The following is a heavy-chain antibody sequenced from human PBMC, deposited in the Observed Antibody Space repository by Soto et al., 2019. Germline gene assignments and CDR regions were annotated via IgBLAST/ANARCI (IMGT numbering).Heavy chain of an antibody. CDR2: ISNNRAHT. D-gene: IGHD2-15*01. V-gene: IGHV3-64*01. J-gene: IGHJ4*02. Sequence: GGSLRLSCAASGFTFSNYEMHWVRQAPGKGLEYVSGISNNRAHTDYAKTVKGRFTISRDNSENTLYLQMNSLRAEDTAVYYCARVSGVVAATLSVASDYWGQGTLVTVSS. CDR3: ARVSGVVAATLSVASDY. CDR1: GFTFSNYE.